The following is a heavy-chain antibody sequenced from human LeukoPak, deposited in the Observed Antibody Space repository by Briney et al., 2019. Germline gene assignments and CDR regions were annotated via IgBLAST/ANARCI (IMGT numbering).Heavy chain of an antibody. CDR3: ARSFYDILIGYYQYFDY. J-gene: IGHJ4*02. Sequence: GGSLRLSCVASGVSVSSNYMSWVRQAPGKGLEWVSVIYRDGSSYYAESVKCRFTISRDNSKNTLYIQMNSLRAEDTAVYYCARSFYDILIGYYQYFDYWGQGTLVTVSS. D-gene: IGHD3-9*01. CDR1: GVSVSSNY. CDR2: IYRDGSS. V-gene: IGHV3-66*01.